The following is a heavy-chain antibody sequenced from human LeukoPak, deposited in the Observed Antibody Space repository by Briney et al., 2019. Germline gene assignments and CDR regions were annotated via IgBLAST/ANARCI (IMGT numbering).Heavy chain of an antibody. V-gene: IGHV5-51*01. Sequence: GDSLQISSQGSGYDFTTYWITWAGPRPGKGLDWMGIIKSNNSDTRHSPSLQGQVAISADKSINTAYLQWSSLKASDTAMYYCATQSIAAAGTPYYYYYGMDVWGQGTTVTVSS. CDR3: ATQSIAAAGTPYYYYYGMDV. J-gene: IGHJ6*02. D-gene: IGHD6-13*01. CDR2: IKSNNSDT. CDR1: GYDFTTYW.